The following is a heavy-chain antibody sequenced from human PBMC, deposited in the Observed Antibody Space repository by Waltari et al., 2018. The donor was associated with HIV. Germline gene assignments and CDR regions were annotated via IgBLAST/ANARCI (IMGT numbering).Heavy chain of an antibody. CDR1: GFTFKNFA. V-gene: IGHV3-33*01. D-gene: IGHD5-18*01. CDR3: ARDYNYAPDY. Sequence: QVQLVESGGGVVQPGRSLRLSFAASGFTFKNFARNWVRQAPGKGLEWVGNIYYDGSKKFYGDSVRGRFTISRDNSKQILYLQMNSLRVEDTALYYCARDYNYAPDYWGQGTLVVVSS. CDR2: IYYDGSKK. J-gene: IGHJ4*02.